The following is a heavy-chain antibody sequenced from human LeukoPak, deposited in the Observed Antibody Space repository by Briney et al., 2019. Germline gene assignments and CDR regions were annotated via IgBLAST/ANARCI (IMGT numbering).Heavy chain of an antibody. Sequence: GTSLILSCAASGFTFSSYGMHWVRQAPGKGLEWVAIIWYDGSIKYYADSVKGRLTISRDNSKNMLYLQINSLRAEDTAVYYYTRWDFDYWGQGTLVTVSS. V-gene: IGHV3-33*01. CDR1: GFTFSSYG. CDR3: TRWDFDY. D-gene: IGHD1-26*01. CDR2: IWYDGSIK. J-gene: IGHJ4*02.